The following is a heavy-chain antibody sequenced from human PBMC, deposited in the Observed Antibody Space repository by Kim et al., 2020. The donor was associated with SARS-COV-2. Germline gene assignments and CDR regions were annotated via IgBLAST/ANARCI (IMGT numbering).Heavy chain of an antibody. J-gene: IGHJ3*02. CDR3: ARAYYYGSGSYLAFDI. D-gene: IGHD3-10*01. CDR2: IWYDGSNK. CDR1: GFTFSSYG. V-gene: IGHV3-33*01. Sequence: GGSLRLSCAASGFTFSSYGMHWVRQAPGKGLEWVAVIWYDGSNKYYADSVKGRFTISRDNSKNTLYLQMNSLRAEDTAVYYCARAYYYGSGSYLAFDIWGQGTMVTVSS.